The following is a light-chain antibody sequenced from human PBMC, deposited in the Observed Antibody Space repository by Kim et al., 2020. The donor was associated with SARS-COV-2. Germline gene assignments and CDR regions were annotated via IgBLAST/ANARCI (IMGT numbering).Light chain of an antibody. Sequence: QSITISGTGTSRDVGGYKDVSWYQQHPGKAPKLVIYEVSNRPSGVSNRFSGSKSGNTASLTISELQAEDEADYYCSSYIRGSTNYVFGTGTKVTVL. CDR2: EVS. J-gene: IGLJ1*01. CDR1: SRDVGGYKD. V-gene: IGLV2-14*01. CDR3: SSYIRGSTNYV.